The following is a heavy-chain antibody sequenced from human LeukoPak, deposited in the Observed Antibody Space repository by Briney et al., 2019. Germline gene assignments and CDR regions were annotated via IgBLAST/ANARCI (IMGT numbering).Heavy chain of an antibody. D-gene: IGHD6-6*01. CDR3: AGEPRQLAY. V-gene: IGHV3-7*03. Sequence: GGSLRLSCAVSGWSFSSYWMSWVRHVPGKGLEWASSINEVGSDTRYADSVRGRFTISRDNAKNSLYLQMNSLTVEDTATYYCAGEPRQLAYWGQGPLATVSS. J-gene: IGHJ4*02. CDR2: INEVGSDT. CDR1: GWSFSSYW.